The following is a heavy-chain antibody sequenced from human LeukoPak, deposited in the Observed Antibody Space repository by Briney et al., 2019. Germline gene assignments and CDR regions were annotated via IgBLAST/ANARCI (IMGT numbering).Heavy chain of an antibody. Sequence: PGGSLRLSCAASGFTFHHYAIHWVRQVPGKGLEWVSGISWNSASIGYADSVKGRFTISRDNAKNSVYLQMNSLRAEDTAFYYCAKDKAPLYSGYDWDLDFWGQGTLVTVSS. V-gene: IGHV3-9*01. D-gene: IGHD5-12*01. CDR2: ISWNSASI. J-gene: IGHJ4*02. CDR3: AKDKAPLYSGYDWDLDF. CDR1: GFTFHHYA.